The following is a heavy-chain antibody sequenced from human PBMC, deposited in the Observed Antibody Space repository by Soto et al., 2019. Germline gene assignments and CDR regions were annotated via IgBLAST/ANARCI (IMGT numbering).Heavy chain of an antibody. D-gene: IGHD3-10*01. V-gene: IGHV4-39*01. Sequence: SETLSLTCTVSGGSISSSSSYWGWIRQPPGKGLEWVGSIYYLGNTYYNPSLGSRGTISVDTSKNQFALKLRSVTAADTAVYYCARGGYGSGSYQYNDYWGQGTLVTVSS. CDR1: GGSISSSSSY. CDR3: ARGGYGSGSYQYNDY. J-gene: IGHJ4*02. CDR2: IYYLGNT.